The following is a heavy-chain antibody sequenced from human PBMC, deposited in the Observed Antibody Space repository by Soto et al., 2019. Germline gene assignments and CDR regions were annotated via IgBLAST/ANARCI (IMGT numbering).Heavy chain of an antibody. J-gene: IGHJ4*02. CDR1: GFTFSSYA. V-gene: IGHV3-23*01. D-gene: IGHD4-4*01. CDR2: ISGSGGST. CDR3: AKDLRNDYTVSHPDTFXY. Sequence: GGSLRLSCAASGFTFSSYAMSWVRQAPGKGLEWVSAISGSGGSTYYADSVKGRFTISRDNSKNTLYLQMNSLRAEDTAVYYCAKDLRNDYTVSHPDTFXYWGQGTLVTVSS.